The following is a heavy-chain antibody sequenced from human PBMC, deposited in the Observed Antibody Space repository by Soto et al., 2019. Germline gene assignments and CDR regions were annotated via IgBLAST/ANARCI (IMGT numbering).Heavy chain of an antibody. J-gene: IGHJ6*02. CDR1: GHTFTTYG. V-gene: IGHV1-18*01. CDR2: ISAYNGNT. Sequence: QVQLVQSGAEVKKPGASVKVSCKASGHTFTTYGISWVRQAPGQGLEWMGWISAYNGNTNYAQKLQGRVTMTTDTSTSTAYMELRSLRSDDTAVDYCARDGEVFWSGYKYYYGMDVWGQGTTVTVSS. CDR3: ARDGEVFWSGYKYYYGMDV. D-gene: IGHD3-3*01.